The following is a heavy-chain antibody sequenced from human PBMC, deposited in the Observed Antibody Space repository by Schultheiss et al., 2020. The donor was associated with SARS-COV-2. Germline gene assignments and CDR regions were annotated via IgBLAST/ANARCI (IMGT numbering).Heavy chain of an antibody. CDR1: GFTVSSNY. CDR2: ISYDGSNK. Sequence: GGSLRLSCAASGFTVSSNYMSWVRQAPGKGLEWVAVISYDGSNKYYADSVKGRFTISRDNSKNTLYLQMNSLRAEDTAVYYCARDKLEKYYDILTGYYTPWDYYGMDVWGQGTTVTVSS. J-gene: IGHJ6*02. D-gene: IGHD3-9*01. CDR3: ARDKLEKYYDILTGYYTPWDYYGMDV. V-gene: IGHV3-30*03.